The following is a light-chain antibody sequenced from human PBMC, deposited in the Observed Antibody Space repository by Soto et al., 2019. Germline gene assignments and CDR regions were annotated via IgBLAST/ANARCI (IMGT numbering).Light chain of an antibody. Sequence: DIQMTQSPSSLSASVGDRVTMTCRASENVMTYLNWYQQKSGKAPKLLIYGASSLQGGVPSRLSGTGSETNFSLTISAVQPEDYAIYHCQQSYTTPLTFGPGTKVDFK. J-gene: IGKJ3*01. CDR2: GAS. V-gene: IGKV1-39*01. CDR3: QQSYTTPLT. CDR1: ENVMTY.